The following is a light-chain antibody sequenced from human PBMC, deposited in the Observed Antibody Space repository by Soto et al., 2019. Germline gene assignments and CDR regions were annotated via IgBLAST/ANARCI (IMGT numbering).Light chain of an antibody. J-gene: IGKJ4*01. CDR1: QGISSY. CDR3: QQLNSYPLT. Sequence: DIQLTQSPSFLSASVGDRVIITCRASQGISSYLAWYQQKPGKAPKLLVYAASTLQSGVPSRFGGSGSGAEFTLTISSLQPEDFATYYCQQLNSYPLTFGGGTKVEIK. CDR2: AAS. V-gene: IGKV1-9*01.